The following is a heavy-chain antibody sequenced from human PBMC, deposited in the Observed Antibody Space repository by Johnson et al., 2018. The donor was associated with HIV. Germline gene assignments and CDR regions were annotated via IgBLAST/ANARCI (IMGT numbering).Heavy chain of an antibody. Sequence: VQLVESGGGLVQPGGSLRLSCAASGFTVSSNYMSWVRQAPGKGLEWVSVIYSGGSTYYADSVKGRFTISRDNSKNTLYLQMNSLRAEDTAVYYCARDAGGGRIVVDYDAFDIWGQGTMVTVSS. CDR1: GFTVSSNY. V-gene: IGHV3-66*01. CDR3: ARDAGGGRIVVDYDAFDI. D-gene: IGHD3-22*01. J-gene: IGHJ3*02. CDR2: IYSGGST.